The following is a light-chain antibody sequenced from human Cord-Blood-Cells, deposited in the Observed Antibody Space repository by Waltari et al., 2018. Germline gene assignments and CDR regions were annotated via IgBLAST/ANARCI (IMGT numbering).Light chain of an antibody. V-gene: IGLV2-23*03. CDR1: SSDVGSYNL. CDR3: CSYAGSSTFVV. CDR2: EGS. J-gene: IGLJ2*01. Sequence: QSALTQPASVSGSPGQSITISCTGTSSDVGSYNLVSCYQQHPGKATKLMIYEGSKRPSGVSNRFSGSKSGNTASLTISGLQAEDEADYYCCSYAGSSTFVVFGGGTKLTVL.